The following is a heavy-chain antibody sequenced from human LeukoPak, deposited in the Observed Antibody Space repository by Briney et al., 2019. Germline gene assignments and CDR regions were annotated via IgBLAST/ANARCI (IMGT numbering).Heavy chain of an antibody. CDR1: GFTFSSYA. Sequence: PGGSLRLSCAASGFTFSSYAIHWVRQAPGKGLEWVAVTSYDGGNKYYGDSVKGRFTISRDNSKNTLYLEVSSLRAEDTSVYYCSRVGYCDILTGYYQTQYYYPMDVWGRGTTVTVSS. CDR2: TSYDGGNK. CDR3: SRVGYCDILTGYYQTQYYYPMDV. J-gene: IGHJ6*02. D-gene: IGHD3-9*01. V-gene: IGHV3-30*04.